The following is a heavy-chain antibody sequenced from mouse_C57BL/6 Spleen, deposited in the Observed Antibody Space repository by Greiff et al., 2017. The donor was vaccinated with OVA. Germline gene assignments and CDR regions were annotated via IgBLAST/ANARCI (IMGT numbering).Heavy chain of an antibody. CDR3: AKASTVVAGGAMDY. J-gene: IGHJ4*01. CDR1: GFSLTSYG. V-gene: IGHV2-3*01. CDR2: IWGDGST. D-gene: IGHD1-1*01. Sequence: QVHVKQSGPGLVAPSQSLSITCTVSGFSLTSYGVSWVRQPPGKGLEWLGVIWGDGSTNYHSALISRLSISKDNSKSQVFLKLNSLQTDDTATYYCAKASTVVAGGAMDYWGQGTSVTVSS.